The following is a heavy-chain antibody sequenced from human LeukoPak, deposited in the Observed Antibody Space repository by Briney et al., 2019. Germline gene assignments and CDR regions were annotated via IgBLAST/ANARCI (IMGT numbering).Heavy chain of an antibody. CDR3: ARGLKRVPVADFDY. J-gene: IGHJ4*02. D-gene: IGHD1-1*01. CDR1: GGTFSSYA. Sequence: ASVKVSCKASGGTFSSYAISWARQAPGQGLEWMGGIIPIFGTTNYAQKFQGRVSITADESTSTAYVELSSLRSEDTAVYYCARGLKRVPVADFDYWGQGTLVTVSS. CDR2: IIPIFGTT. V-gene: IGHV1-69*13.